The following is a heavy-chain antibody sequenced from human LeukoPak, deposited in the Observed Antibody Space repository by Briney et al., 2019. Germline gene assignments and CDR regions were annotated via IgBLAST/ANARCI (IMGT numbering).Heavy chain of an antibody. D-gene: IGHD6-19*01. V-gene: IGHV3-48*04. Sequence: GGSLRLSCATSGFTFSAFTMNWVRQAPGKGLEWIAFIGTSGSTIFYTQSVQGRFTISRDNAKNSLYLQLNSLRADDSAVYYCVRDSLVAVADYATFDYWGLGTRVTVSS. CDR3: VRDSLVAVADYATFDY. J-gene: IGHJ4*01. CDR1: GFTFSAFT. CDR2: IGTSGSTI.